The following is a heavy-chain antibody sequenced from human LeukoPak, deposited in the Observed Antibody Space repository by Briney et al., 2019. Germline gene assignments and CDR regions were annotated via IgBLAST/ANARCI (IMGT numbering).Heavy chain of an antibody. D-gene: IGHD3-22*01. Sequence: GGSLRLSCAASGFTFSDYYMSWIRQAPGKGLGWVSYISSSGSSMYYADSVKGRFTISRDNAKHSVHLQMNSLRAEDTAVYYCARVLSSGYAPFDYWGQGTLVTVSS. J-gene: IGHJ4*02. CDR1: GFTFSDYY. V-gene: IGHV3-11*01. CDR2: ISSSGSSM. CDR3: ARVLSSGYAPFDY.